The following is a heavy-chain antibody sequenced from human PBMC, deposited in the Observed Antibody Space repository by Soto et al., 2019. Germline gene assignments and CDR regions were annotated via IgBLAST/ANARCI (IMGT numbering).Heavy chain of an antibody. D-gene: IGHD3-22*01. CDR3: AKDRRGGYYDSGRDAFDI. CDR1: GFTFSNYA. CDR2: ISGSGGGS. V-gene: IGHV3-23*01. Sequence: GGSLRLSCAASGFTFSNYAMNWVRQAPGKGLEWVSSISGSGGGSYYADSVKGRFTISRDNSKNTLYLQMNSLRAEDTALYYCAKDRRGGYYDSGRDAFDIWGQGTMVTVSS. J-gene: IGHJ3*02.